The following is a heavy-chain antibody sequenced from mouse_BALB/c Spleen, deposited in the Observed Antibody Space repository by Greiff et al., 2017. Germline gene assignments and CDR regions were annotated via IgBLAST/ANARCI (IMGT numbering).Heavy chain of an antibody. D-gene: IGHD2-1*01. J-gene: IGHJ2*01. CDR1: GFTFTDYY. V-gene: IGHV7-3*02. Sequence: DVKLVESGGGLVQPGGSLRLSCATSGFTFTDYYMSWVRQPPGKALEWLGFIRNKANGYTTEYSASVKGRFTISRDNSQSILYLQMNTLRAEDSATYYCARAPYGNYYFDYWGQGTTLTVSS. CDR2: IRNKANGYTT. CDR3: ARAPYGNYYFDY.